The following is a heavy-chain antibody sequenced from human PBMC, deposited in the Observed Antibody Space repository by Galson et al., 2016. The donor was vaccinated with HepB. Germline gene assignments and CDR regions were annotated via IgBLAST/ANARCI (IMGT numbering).Heavy chain of an antibody. D-gene: IGHD6-6*01. CDR1: GGSISSMSYY. J-gene: IGHJ4*02. V-gene: IGHV4-39*01. CDR2: IYYSGDT. Sequence: SETLSLTCTVSGGSISSMSYYWAWIRRPPGMGLEWIGSIYYSGDTYYNPSLKSRVTISVDTSKSQFSLKLNSVTAADTAVYYCARLRVWDGNSSVYYFDSWGQGTLVPVSS. CDR3: ARLRVWDGNSSVYYFDS.